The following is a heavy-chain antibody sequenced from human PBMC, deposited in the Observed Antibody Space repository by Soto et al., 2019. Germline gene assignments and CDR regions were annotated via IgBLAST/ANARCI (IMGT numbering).Heavy chain of an antibody. V-gene: IGHV1-69*04. Sequence: QVQLVQSGAEVKKPGSSVKISCKASGDTFSTYPITWVRQAPGQGLEWMGRIVPILGVPNSAQKFQGRLTFTADKSKTTAYMELSSLRAEDTAFYYCARDGYAYGSGSFLATWGQGTLVIVSS. CDR3: ARDGYAYGSGSFLAT. D-gene: IGHD3-10*01. CDR2: IVPILGVP. CDR1: GDTFSTYP. J-gene: IGHJ5*02.